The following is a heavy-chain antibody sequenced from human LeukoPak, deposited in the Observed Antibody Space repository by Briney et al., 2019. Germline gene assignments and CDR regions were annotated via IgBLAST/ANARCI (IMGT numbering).Heavy chain of an antibody. CDR1: GFTFSSYS. D-gene: IGHD6-6*01. J-gene: IGHJ4*02. V-gene: IGHV3-21*01. CDR3: AKSIAARSIYFDY. CDR2: ISSSSSYI. Sequence: GGSLRLSCAASGFTFSSYSMNWVRQAPGKGLEWVSSISSSSSYIYYADSVKGRFTISRDNAKNSLYLQMNSPRAEDTAVYYCAKSIAARSIYFDYWGQGTLVTVSS.